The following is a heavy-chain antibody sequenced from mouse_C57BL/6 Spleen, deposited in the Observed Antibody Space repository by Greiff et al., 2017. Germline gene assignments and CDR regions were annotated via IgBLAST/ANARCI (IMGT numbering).Heavy chain of an antibody. J-gene: IGHJ4*01. CDR1: GYTFTEYT. CDR2: FYPGSGSI. V-gene: IGHV1-62-2*01. Sequence: VQLQQSGAELVKPGASVTLSCKASGYTFTEYTIHWVKQRSGQGLEWIGWFYPGSGSIKYNEKFKDKATLTADKSSSTVDMERSRLTSEDSAVYFCARHEGGDSAMDYWGQGNSGNVSS. CDR3: ARHEGGDSAMDY.